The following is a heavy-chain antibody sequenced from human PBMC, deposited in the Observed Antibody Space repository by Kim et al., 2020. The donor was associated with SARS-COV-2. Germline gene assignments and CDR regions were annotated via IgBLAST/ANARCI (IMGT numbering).Heavy chain of an antibody. CDR1: GGSISSYY. V-gene: IGHV4-4*07. CDR2: IYTSGST. Sequence: SETLSRTCTVSGGSISSYYWSWIRQPAGKGLEWIGRIYTSGSTNYNPSLKSRVTMSVDTSKNQFSLKLSSVTAADTAVYYCARDAYCSGGSCYSDYYYYGMDVWGQGTTVTVSS. CDR3: ARDAYCSGGSCYSDYYYYGMDV. J-gene: IGHJ6*02. D-gene: IGHD2-15*01.